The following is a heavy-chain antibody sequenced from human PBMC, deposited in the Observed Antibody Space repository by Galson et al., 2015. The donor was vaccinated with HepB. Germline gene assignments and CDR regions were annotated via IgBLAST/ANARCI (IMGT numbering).Heavy chain of an antibody. CDR3: ARGQYGYGRYSFDY. V-gene: IGHV3-48*02. D-gene: IGHD5-18*01. CDR1: GFTFTNYA. CDR2: ISTGDSTI. J-gene: IGHJ4*02. Sequence: SLRLSCAASGFTFTNYAMNWVRQAPGKGLEWVSYISTGDSTIYYADSVKGRFTTSRDDAKNSLYLQMNSLRDDDTALYYCARGQYGYGRYSFDYWGQGTLVTVSS.